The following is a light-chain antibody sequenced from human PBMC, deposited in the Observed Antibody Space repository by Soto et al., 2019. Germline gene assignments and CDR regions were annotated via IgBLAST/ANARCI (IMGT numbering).Light chain of an antibody. CDR1: SSDVGGYNY. Sequence: QSVLTQPPSASGSPGQSVTISCTGTSSDVGGYNYVSWYQQHPGKAPKLMIYEVSKRPSGVPDRFSGSKSGNTASLTVSGLQAEDEADYYCSSYAGSNNSKVFGGGTKLTAL. CDR2: EVS. CDR3: SSYAGSNNSKV. J-gene: IGLJ2*01. V-gene: IGLV2-8*01.